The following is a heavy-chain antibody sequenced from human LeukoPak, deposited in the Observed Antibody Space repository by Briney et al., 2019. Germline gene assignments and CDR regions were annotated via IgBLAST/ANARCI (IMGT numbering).Heavy chain of an antibody. V-gene: IGHV4-38-2*01. D-gene: IGHD3-22*01. CDR3: ARFGYYYDSSGYYEKYYFDY. CDR2: IYHSEST. J-gene: IGHJ4*02. CDR1: GYSISSGYY. Sequence: SETLSLTCAVSGYSISSGYYWGWIRQPPGKGLEWIGSIYHSESTYYNLSLKSRVTISVDTSTNEFSLKLRSVTAADTAVYFCARFGYYYDSSGYYEKYYFDYWGQGTLVTVSS.